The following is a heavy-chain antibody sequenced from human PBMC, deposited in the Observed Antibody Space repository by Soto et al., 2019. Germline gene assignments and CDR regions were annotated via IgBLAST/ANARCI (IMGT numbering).Heavy chain of an antibody. CDR2: IYQDGST. D-gene: IGHD5-12*01. J-gene: IGHJ6*02. Sequence: QLQLQESGSGLVKASQTLSLTCAVSGAFISTGGYSWAWIRHPPGKGLEWIGYIYQDGSTDYNPSLKGRVTMSVDKSKNHFSLKLRPVTAADTAVYYCATGQTGYDHRVMYGLHVWGQGTTVTVSS. CDR1: GAFISTGGYS. V-gene: IGHV4-30-2*01. CDR3: ATGQTGYDHRVMYGLHV.